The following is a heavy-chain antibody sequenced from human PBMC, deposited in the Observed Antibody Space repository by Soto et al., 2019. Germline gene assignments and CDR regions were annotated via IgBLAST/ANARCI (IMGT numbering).Heavy chain of an antibody. J-gene: IGHJ6*02. CDR1: GYTFSDYY. CDR3: ARGGELRGGVYYYGMDV. CDR2: INPKSGGT. D-gene: IGHD1-26*01. Sequence: VKVSCKASGYTFSDYYIHWVRQAPGQGLEWMGWINPKSGGTNYAQKFQGWVTMTRDTSVSSVYMELPRLTSGDTALYYCARGGELRGGVYYYGMDVWGQGTTVTVSS. V-gene: IGHV1-2*04.